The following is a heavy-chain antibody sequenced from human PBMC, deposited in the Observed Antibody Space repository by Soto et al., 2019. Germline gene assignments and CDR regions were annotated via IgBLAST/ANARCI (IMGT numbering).Heavy chain of an antibody. D-gene: IGHD6-6*01. Sequence: SETLYLTCAVYGGSFSGYYWSWIRQPPGKGLEWIGEINHSGSTNYKPSLKSRVTISGDTSKNQLSLKLSSLTAEDTAVYYCARTNVYSSSGGTNYYYYMDVWGKGTTVTVSS. V-gene: IGHV4-34*01. CDR3: ARTNVYSSSGGTNYYYYMDV. J-gene: IGHJ6*03. CDR2: INHSGST. CDR1: GGSFSGYY.